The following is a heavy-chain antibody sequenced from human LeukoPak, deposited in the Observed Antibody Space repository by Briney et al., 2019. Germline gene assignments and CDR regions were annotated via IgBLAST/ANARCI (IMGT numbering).Heavy chain of an antibody. CDR2: IKSKDGQTT. Sequence: PGGSLRLSCAASGVTFSKTWMSWVRQAPGKGLEWVGRIKSKDGQTTDYPAPWKGRFTISRDDSKNTLYLQMNSLKTEDTAVYYCTTNEALDIWGQGTMVTVSS. V-gene: IGHV3-15*01. J-gene: IGHJ3*02. CDR3: TTNEALDI. CDR1: GVTFSKTW.